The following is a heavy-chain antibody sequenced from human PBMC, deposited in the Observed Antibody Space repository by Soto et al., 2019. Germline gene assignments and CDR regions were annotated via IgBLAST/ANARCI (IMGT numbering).Heavy chain of an antibody. CDR2: MNPNSGNT. CDR1: GYTFTSYD. Sequence: QVQLVQSGAEVKKPGASVKVSCKASGYTFTSYDISWVRQATGQGLEWMGWMNPNSGNTGFSQKFQGRVTMTRNISISTAYMELSRLSAYDTAVYYCARARAHDGMDVWGQGTTVTVSS. J-gene: IGHJ6*02. CDR3: ARARAHDGMDV. V-gene: IGHV1-8*01.